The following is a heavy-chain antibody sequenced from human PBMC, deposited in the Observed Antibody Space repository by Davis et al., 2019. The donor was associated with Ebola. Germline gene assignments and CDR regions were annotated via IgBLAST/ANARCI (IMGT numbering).Heavy chain of an antibody. CDR1: GGSISSYY. J-gene: IGHJ5*02. V-gene: IGHV4-59*08. CDR3: ARHAGLWFGEPVRFDP. CDR2: IYYSGST. D-gene: IGHD3-10*01. Sequence: GSLRLSCTVPGGSISSYYWSWIRQPPGKGLEWIGYIYYSGSTNYNPSLKSRVTISVDTSKNQFPLKLNSVTAADTAVYYCARHAGLWFGEPVRFDPWGQGTLVTVSS.